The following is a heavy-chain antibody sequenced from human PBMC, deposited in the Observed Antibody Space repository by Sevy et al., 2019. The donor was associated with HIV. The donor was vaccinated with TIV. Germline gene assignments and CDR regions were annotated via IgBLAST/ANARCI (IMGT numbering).Heavy chain of an antibody. CDR3: ARVSHDILTGYFDY. V-gene: IGHV5-51*01. CDR1: GYTFTTYW. Sequence: GESLKISCKVSGYTFTTYWIAWVRQMPGKGLVCMGVIYPGDSDTRYSPSFQGQVTMSVDKSITIAYLQWSSLKASDTGMYYCARVSHDILTGYFDYWGQGTLVTVSS. D-gene: IGHD3-9*01. J-gene: IGHJ4*02. CDR2: IYPGDSDT.